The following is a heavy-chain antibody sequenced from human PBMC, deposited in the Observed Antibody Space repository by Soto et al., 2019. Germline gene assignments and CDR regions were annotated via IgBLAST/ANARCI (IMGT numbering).Heavy chain of an antibody. V-gene: IGHV1-69*13. J-gene: IGHJ4*02. CDR3: ARDGTLYDSTGYYYLY. Sequence: SVKVSCKASGGTFSKYSISWVRQAPGQGLEWMGGIIPMFGKANYAQKFQGRVTITADESTSTGYMELRSLISEDTAVYYCARDGTLYDSTGYYYLYWAQGNLVTLSS. CDR2: IIPMFGKA. D-gene: IGHD3-22*01. CDR1: GGTFSKYS.